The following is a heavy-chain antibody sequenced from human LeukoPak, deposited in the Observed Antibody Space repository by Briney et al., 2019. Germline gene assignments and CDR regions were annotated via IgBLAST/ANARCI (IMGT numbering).Heavy chain of an antibody. J-gene: IGHJ5*02. Sequence: PGGSLRLSCAASGFTFSSYAMSWVRQAPGKGLEWVSTISGNGGSTYYADSVKGRFTISRDNSKNTLYLQMNSLRAEDTAVYYCAKGDKEMTTVTRNWFDPWGQGTLVTVSS. CDR3: AKGDKEMTTVTRNWFDP. D-gene: IGHD4-17*01. CDR2: ISGNGGST. CDR1: GFTFSSYA. V-gene: IGHV3-23*01.